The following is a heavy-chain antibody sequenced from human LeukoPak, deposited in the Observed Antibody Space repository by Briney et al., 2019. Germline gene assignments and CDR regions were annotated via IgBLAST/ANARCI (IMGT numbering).Heavy chain of an antibody. CDR1: GFTFSSYA. V-gene: IGHV3-48*02. J-gene: IGHJ4*02. CDR3: ARSYMVPFDY. Sequence: QPGGSLRLSCAASGFTFSSYAMSWVRQAPGKGLEWVSYISTDSRTIYYADSVKGRFTISRDNAKNSLYLQMNSLRDEDTAMYYCARSYMVPFDYWGQGTLVTVSS. D-gene: IGHD3-10*01. CDR2: ISTDSRTI.